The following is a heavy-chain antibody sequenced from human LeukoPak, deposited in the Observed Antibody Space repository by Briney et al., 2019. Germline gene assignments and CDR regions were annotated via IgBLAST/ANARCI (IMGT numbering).Heavy chain of an antibody. D-gene: IGHD4-17*01. CDR2: IYYSGIT. V-gene: IGHV4-59*08. CDR1: GGSISTYY. Sequence: SETLSLTCTVSGGSISTYYWSWIRQPPGKGLEWVGYIYYSGITTYNPSLKSRVTISVDTPKNQFSLKLSSVTAADTAVYYCARLGSLTTGYFYGMDVWGQGTTVTVSS. J-gene: IGHJ6*02. CDR3: ARLGSLTTGYFYGMDV.